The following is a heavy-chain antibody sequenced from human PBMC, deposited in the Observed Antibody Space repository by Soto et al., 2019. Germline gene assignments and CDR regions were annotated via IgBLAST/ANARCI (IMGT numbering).Heavy chain of an antibody. CDR2: IWYDGSNK. CDR1: GFTFSSYG. V-gene: IGHV3-33*01. CDR3: ARGEVAGGGGYWYFDY. Sequence: QVQLVESGGGVVQPGRSLRLSCAASGFTFSSYGMHWVRQAPGKGLGWVAVIWYDGSNKYYADSVKGRFTISRDNSKNTLYLQMTSLRAEVTAVYYCARGEVAGGGGYWYFDYWGQGTMDTVSS. J-gene: IGHJ4*02. D-gene: IGHD6-19*01.